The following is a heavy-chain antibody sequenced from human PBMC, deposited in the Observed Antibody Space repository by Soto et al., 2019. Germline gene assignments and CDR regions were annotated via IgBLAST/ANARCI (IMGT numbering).Heavy chain of an antibody. D-gene: IGHD3-22*01. V-gene: IGHV3-7*04. J-gene: IGHJ3*01. CDR3: ARGDYHDTSGPFSDAFDV. CDR2: IKQDGSEK. Sequence: PGGSLRLSCAASGFTFSSYWMSWVRQAPGKGLEWVANIKQDGSEKYYVDSVKGRFTISRDNAKNSLYLQMNSLRAEDTAVYYCARGDYHDTSGPFSDAFDVWDQGTMVTVS. CDR1: GFTFSSYW.